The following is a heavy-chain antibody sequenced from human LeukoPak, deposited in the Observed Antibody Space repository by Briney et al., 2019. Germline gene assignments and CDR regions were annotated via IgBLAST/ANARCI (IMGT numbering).Heavy chain of an antibody. CDR2: INSDGSST. CDR3: TRGGYYDSSGLFYFDY. J-gene: IGHJ4*02. CDR1: GFTFTTYW. V-gene: IGHV3-74*01. Sequence: GGSLRLSCAASGFTFTTYWMHWVRQVPGKGLVWVSRINSDGSSTSYADSVKGRFTVSRDNAKNTLYLQMNSLRAGDTAVYYCTRGGYYDSSGLFYFDYWGQGTLVTVSS. D-gene: IGHD3-22*01.